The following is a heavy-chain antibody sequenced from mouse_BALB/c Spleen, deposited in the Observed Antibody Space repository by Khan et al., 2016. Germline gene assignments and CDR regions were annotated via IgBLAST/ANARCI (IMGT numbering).Heavy chain of an antibody. CDR2: INTNTGEP. J-gene: IGHJ3*01. V-gene: IGHV9-3*02. Sequence: IQLVPSGPELKKPGETVKISCKASGYTFTNYGMNWVKQAPGKGLKWMGWINTNTGEPTYAEEFKGRFAFSLETSASTAYLQINNLKNEDTATYFCAEDYYGSNWFAYWGQGTLVTVSA. D-gene: IGHD1-1*01. CDR1: GYTFTNYG. CDR3: AEDYYGSNWFAY.